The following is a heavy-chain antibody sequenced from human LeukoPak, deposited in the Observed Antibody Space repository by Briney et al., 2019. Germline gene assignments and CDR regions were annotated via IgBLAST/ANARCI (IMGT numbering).Heavy chain of an antibody. V-gene: IGHV1-46*01. J-gene: IGHJ5*02. Sequence: ASVKVSCKASGYTFTSHYIHWVRQAPGQGLECMGIINPSGGSTSYAQKFQGRVTMTRDMSTSTVYMELSSLRSEDTAVYYCARGGVGATTYVWFDPWGQGTLVTVSS. CDR3: ARGGVGATTYVWFDP. CDR1: GYTFTSHY. CDR2: INPSGGST. D-gene: IGHD1-26*01.